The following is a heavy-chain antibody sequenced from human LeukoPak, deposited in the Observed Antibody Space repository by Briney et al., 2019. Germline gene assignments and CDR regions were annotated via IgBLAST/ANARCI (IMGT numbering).Heavy chain of an antibody. CDR3: ARDGVVVGDFDY. CDR2: IKPSGSEK. V-gene: IGHV3-7*01. J-gene: IGHJ4*02. Sequence: GGSLRLSCEGSGFTFSNYWMTWVRQAPEKGLEWVANIKPSGSEKHYADSVEGRFTISRDNAKNSLYLQMNSLRAEDTAVYYCARDGVVVGDFDYWGQGTLVTVSS. CDR1: GFTFSNYW. D-gene: IGHD2-2*01.